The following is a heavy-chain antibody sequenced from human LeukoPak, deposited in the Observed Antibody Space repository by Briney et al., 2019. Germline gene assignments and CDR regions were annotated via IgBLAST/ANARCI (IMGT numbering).Heavy chain of an antibody. CDR3: ARGLAVNRRSIMVYAIAY. Sequence: ASVKVSCKASGYTFTSYAMDWVRQAPGQGLEWMGWINTNTGNPTYAQGFTGRFVFSLDTSVSTAYLQISSLKAEDTAVYYCARGLAVNRRSIMVYAIAYWGQGTLVTVSS. V-gene: IGHV7-4-1*02. CDR2: INTNTGNP. CDR1: GYTFTSYA. J-gene: IGHJ4*02. D-gene: IGHD2-8*01.